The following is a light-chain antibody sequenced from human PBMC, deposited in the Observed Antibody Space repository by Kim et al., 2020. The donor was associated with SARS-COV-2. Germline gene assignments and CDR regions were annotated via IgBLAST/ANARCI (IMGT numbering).Light chain of an antibody. CDR2: AKN. CDR3: KSRDSSGNRLV. J-gene: IGLJ3*02. V-gene: IGLV3-19*01. Sequence: ALGQTVRITCQGDSLRSYYASWYQQKPGQAPVLVIFAKNNRPSGIPDQISGSSSGNTASLTISGAQAEDEADYYCKSRDSSGNRLVFGGGTQLTVL. CDR1: SLRSYY.